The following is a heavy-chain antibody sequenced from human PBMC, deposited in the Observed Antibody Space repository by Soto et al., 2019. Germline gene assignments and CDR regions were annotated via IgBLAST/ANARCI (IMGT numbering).Heavy chain of an antibody. CDR1: GFTFEDYA. J-gene: IGHJ4*02. CDR2: ISWNSGSI. V-gene: IGHV3-9*01. Sequence: EVQLAESRGGLVQPGRSLRLSCAASGFTFEDYAMHWVRQAPGKGLEWVSGISWNSGSIGYADSVKGRFTVSRDNAKNSLYLQMNSLRAEDTALYYCAKDGVYSSAWYYFDYWGQGTLVTVSS. CDR3: AKDGVYSSAWYYFDY. D-gene: IGHD6-19*01.